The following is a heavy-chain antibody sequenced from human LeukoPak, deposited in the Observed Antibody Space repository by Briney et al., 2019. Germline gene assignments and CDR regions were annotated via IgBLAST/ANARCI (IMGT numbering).Heavy chain of an antibody. CDR1: GFTVSSNY. D-gene: IGHD2-15*01. CDR2: VSGSGAQT. Sequence: GGSLRLSCAASGFTVSSNYMSWVRQAPGTGLEWVSAVSGSGAQTYYAASVKGRFTISRDNSKNTVYLQMNSLRAEDTAVYYCAREMYCRGGRCPPRADYWGQGSLVSVSS. J-gene: IGHJ4*02. V-gene: IGHV3-23*01. CDR3: AREMYCRGGRCPPRADY.